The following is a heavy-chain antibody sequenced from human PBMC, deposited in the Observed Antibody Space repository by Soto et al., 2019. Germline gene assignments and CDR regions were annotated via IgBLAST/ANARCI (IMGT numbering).Heavy chain of an antibody. V-gene: IGHV3-48*03. J-gene: IGHJ5*02. D-gene: IGHD4-4*01. CDR1: GFTFSSYE. Sequence: PGGSLRLSCAASGFTFSSYEMNWVRQAPGKGLEWVSYISSSGSTIYYAGSVKGRFTISRDNAKNSLYLQMNSLRAEDTAVYYCARDHRGPGAYSNYVWFDPWGQGTLVTVSS. CDR3: ARDHRGPGAYSNYVWFDP. CDR2: ISSSGSTI.